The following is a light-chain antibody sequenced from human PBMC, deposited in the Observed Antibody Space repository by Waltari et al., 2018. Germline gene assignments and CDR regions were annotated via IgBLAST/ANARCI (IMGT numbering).Light chain of an antibody. CDR1: KGISNS. V-gene: IGKV1-NL1*01. CDR3: QQYYSTPYT. CDR2: AAS. Sequence: RRSKGISNSLAWYQQKPGKAPKLLLYAASRLESGVPSRVSGSGSGTDYTLTISSLQPEDFATYYCQQYYSTPYTFGQGTKLEIK. J-gene: IGKJ2*01.